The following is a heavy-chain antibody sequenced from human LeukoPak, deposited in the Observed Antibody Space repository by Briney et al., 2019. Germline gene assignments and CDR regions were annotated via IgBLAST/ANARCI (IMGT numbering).Heavy chain of an antibody. J-gene: IGHJ4*02. CDR2: INHSGST. D-gene: IGHD6-13*01. CDR1: GGSFSGYY. V-gene: IGHV4-34*01. CDR3: ARVGASGAAAGISDYFDY. Sequence: PSETLSLTCAVYGGSFSGYYWSWIRQPPGKGLEWIGEINHSGSTNYNPSLKSRVTISVDTSKNQFSLKLSSVTAADTAVYYCARVGASGAAAGISDYFDYWGQGTLATVSS.